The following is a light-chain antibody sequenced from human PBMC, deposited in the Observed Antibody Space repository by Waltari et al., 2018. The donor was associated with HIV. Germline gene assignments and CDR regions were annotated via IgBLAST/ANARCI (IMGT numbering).Light chain of an antibody. J-gene: IGKJ2*01. CDR3: QQYNNWPPNYT. V-gene: IGKV3D-15*01. CDR1: QSVSNN. Sequence: EIVMTQSPATLSVFPGERATLSCRASQSVSNNLAWYQHKPGRAPRLLIYGASTRATGIPARFSGSGSGTEFTLSISSLQSEDFAVYYCQQYNNWPPNYTFGQGTKLEIK. CDR2: GAS.